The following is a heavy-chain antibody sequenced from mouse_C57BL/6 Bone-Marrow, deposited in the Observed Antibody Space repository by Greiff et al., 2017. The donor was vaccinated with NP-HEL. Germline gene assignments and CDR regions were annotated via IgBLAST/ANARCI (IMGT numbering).Heavy chain of an antibody. CDR3: ARFSSGYVAYYFDY. CDR2: INPYNGCT. V-gene: IGHV1-19*01. D-gene: IGHD3-2*02. CDR1: GYTFTDYY. J-gene: IGHJ2*01. Sequence: EVQLQQSGPVLVKPGASVKMSCKASGYTFTDYYMNWVKQSHGKSLEWIGVINPYNGCTSYNQKFKGKATLTVDKSSSTAYMELNSLTSEDSAVYYCARFSSGYVAYYFDYWGQGTTLTVSS.